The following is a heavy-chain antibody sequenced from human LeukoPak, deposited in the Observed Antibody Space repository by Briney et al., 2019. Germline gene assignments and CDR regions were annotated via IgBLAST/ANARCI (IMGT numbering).Heavy chain of an antibody. CDR3: ARDSGTTGEVKFDP. V-gene: IGHV4-4*07. CDR1: GGSISRSY. Sequence: PSETLSLTCTVSGGSISRSYWSWMRQPAGKGPEWIGRIYGSGIITYNPSLESRVTMSVDTSKNQFSLKLRSVTAADTAVYYCARDSGTTGEVKFDPWGQGILVTVSS. J-gene: IGHJ5*02. CDR2: IYGSGII. D-gene: IGHD3-10*01.